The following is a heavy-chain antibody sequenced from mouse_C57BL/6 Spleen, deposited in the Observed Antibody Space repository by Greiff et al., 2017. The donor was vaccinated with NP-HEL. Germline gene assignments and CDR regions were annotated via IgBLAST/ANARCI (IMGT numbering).Heavy chain of an antibody. V-gene: IGHV10-1*01. CDR2: IRSKSNNYAT. CDR3: VRPYDYDAWFAY. Sequence: EAGGGLVQPKGSLKLSCAASGFSFNTYAMNWVRQAPGKGLEWVARIRSKSNNYATYYADSVKDRFTISRDDSESMLYLQMNNLKTEDTAMYYCVRPYDYDAWFAYWGQGTLVTVSA. D-gene: IGHD2-4*01. J-gene: IGHJ3*01. CDR1: GFSFNTYA.